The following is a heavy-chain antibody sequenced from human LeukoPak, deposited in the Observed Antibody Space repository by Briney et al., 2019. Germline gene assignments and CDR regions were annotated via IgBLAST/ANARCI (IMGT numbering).Heavy chain of an antibody. Sequence: GRSLRLSCAAAGFTFSIYAMSWVRLAAGKGLEWVSGISVSGGSTYYADSVKGRFTSSRDNSNNTLHVQMNSLRVEDTAVYYCAKSGGLSGSGRLAMDVWGQGTTVTVSS. CDR1: GFTFSIYA. V-gene: IGHV3-23*01. CDR3: AKSGGLSGSGRLAMDV. J-gene: IGHJ6*02. D-gene: IGHD3-10*01. CDR2: ISVSGGST.